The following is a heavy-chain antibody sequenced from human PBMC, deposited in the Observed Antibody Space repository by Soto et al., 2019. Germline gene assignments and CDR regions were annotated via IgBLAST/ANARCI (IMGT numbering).Heavy chain of an antibody. Sequence: SETLSLTCTASGGSISSSRYYWVWIRQPPGKGREWIGSIYYSGSTYYNPSLKSRVTISVDTSKNQFSLKLSSVTGADTAVYYCARPRSGGSCYSGFCPDSYYGMDVWGQGTTVTVS. CDR3: ARPRSGGSCYSGFCPDSYYGMDV. D-gene: IGHD2-15*01. CDR2: IYYSGST. CDR1: GGSISSSRYY. J-gene: IGHJ6*02. V-gene: IGHV4-39*01.